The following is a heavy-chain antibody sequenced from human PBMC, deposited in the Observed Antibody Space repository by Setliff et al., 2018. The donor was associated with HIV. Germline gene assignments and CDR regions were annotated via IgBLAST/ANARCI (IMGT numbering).Heavy chain of an antibody. D-gene: IGHD3-10*01. CDR1: GYTFTSYT. J-gene: IGHJ2*01. CDR2: INTGNANT. Sequence: ASVKVSCKASGYTFTSYTIHWVRQAPGQRLEWMGWINTGNANTKYSQKFQDRVTITRDTSASTAYMELSSLRSEDTAVYYCARDGRVLLWFGELAWYSDLWGRGTLVTVSS. CDR3: ARDGRVLLWFGELAWYSDL. V-gene: IGHV1-3*04.